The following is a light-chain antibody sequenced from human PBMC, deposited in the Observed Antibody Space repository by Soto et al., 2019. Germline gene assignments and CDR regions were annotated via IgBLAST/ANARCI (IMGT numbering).Light chain of an antibody. J-gene: IGKJ1*01. CDR2: GAS. V-gene: IGKV3-20*01. CDR1: QSVCSRC. CDR3: QHYGTTPWT. Sequence: ETVLTQSPGTLSLSPGERVTLSCRASQSVCSRCLAWYQQKPCQSPRLLIYGASIRTTGIPDRFSGSGSGTDFTLTISRLEPEDFAVYYCQHYGTTPWTFGQGTKVGIK.